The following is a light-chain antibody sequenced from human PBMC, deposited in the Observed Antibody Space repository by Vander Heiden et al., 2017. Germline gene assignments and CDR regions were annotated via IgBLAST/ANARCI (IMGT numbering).Light chain of an antibody. Sequence: DIVMTQSPDSLAVSLGERATINCKSSQSVLYISNNKNYLAWYQQKPGQPPKLLIYWASTRESGVPDRFSGSGSGTDFTLTISSLQAEDVAIYYCQQDYSTPPTFGQGTKLEIK. V-gene: IGKV4-1*01. CDR1: QSVLYISNNKNY. J-gene: IGKJ2*01. CDR3: QQDYSTPPT. CDR2: WAS.